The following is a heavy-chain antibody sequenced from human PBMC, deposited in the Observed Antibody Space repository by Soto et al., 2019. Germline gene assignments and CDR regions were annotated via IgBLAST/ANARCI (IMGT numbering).Heavy chain of an antibody. D-gene: IGHD6-13*01. Sequence: GGSLRLSCAASGXTFXSYGMHWVRQAPGKGLEWAAVISYDGSNKYYADSVKGRFTISRDNSKNTLYLQMNSLRAEDTAVYYCAKLAASIPPFDYWGQGTLVTVSS. V-gene: IGHV3-30*18. J-gene: IGHJ4*02. CDR2: ISYDGSNK. CDR3: AKLAASIPPFDY. CDR1: GXTFXSYG.